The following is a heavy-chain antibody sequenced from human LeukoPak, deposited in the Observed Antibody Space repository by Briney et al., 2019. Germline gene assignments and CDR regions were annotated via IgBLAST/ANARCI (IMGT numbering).Heavy chain of an antibody. V-gene: IGHV3-21*01. D-gene: IGHD3-22*01. CDR2: ISRSNSNM. J-gene: IGHJ4*02. Sequence: GGSLRLSCAAAGFTFSRYSMNWVRQAPGKGLGWVSSISRSNSNMYYVDSVKGQFTISRDNAKNSLYLQMNSLRGEDTAVYYCARDGYSSGFDFWGQGTLVTVSS. CDR1: GFTFSRYS. CDR3: ARDGYSSGFDF.